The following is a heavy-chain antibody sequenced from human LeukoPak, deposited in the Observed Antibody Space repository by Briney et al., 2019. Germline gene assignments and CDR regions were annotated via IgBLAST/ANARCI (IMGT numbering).Heavy chain of an antibody. D-gene: IGHD6-13*01. CDR2: IWYGGSKE. CDR3: GRARGAYSTSWIDY. CDR1: GFSVSDAW. Sequence: PGWSLRLSCGASGFSVSDAWMNWVRQDPGKGLEWLAIIWYGGSKEYYGGSVKGRFIISRDDSRNTLYLQMNSLRAEDTAVYFCGRARGAYSTSWIDYWGQGTLVTVSS. J-gene: IGHJ4*02. V-gene: IGHV3-33*08.